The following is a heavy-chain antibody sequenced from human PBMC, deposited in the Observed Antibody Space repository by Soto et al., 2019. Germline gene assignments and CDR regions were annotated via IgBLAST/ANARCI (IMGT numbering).Heavy chain of an antibody. CDR1: GGSMSSSSHY. CDR2: IFYSGNT. CDR3: ARLTGSGSYYVNS. V-gene: IGHV4-39*01. D-gene: IGHD3-10*01. Sequence: QLQLQESGPGLAKPSETLSLTCTVSGGSMSSSSHYWAWIRQPPGRGLECIGTIFYSGNTYYNPSLEGRLTISVDTSKNQFSLKLRSVTAADSAVYFCARLTGSGSYYVNSWGQGTLVTVSS. J-gene: IGHJ4*02.